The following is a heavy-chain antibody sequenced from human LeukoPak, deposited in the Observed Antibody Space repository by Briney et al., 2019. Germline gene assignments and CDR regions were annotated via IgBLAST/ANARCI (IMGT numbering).Heavy chain of an antibody. Sequence: SETLSLTCTVSGGSISSSTDYWGWIRQPPGKELEWIGTIYYRGITYYNASSKSRVTISVDTSKNQFSLKLSSVTAADTAVYFCARHHDSSGLYGPFDYWGQGTLVTVSS. V-gene: IGHV4-39*01. D-gene: IGHD3-22*01. CDR2: IYYRGIT. CDR3: ARHHDSSGLYGPFDY. CDR1: GGSISSSTDY. J-gene: IGHJ4*02.